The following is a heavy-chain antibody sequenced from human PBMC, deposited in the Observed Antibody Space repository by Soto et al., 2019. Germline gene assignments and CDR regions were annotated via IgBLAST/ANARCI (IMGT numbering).Heavy chain of an antibody. J-gene: IGHJ6*02. D-gene: IGHD3-22*01. CDR1: EFNIGSYW. CDR3: ARDTPYDILLPDWGVMDVNYYYSAMDV. Sequence: VGSQRLSCAASEFNIGSYWMSWVGKAQVKVMERVANIKQDGSEKYCVDSWKVRSTTSRDTATPSLYLQMNSLRADDTAVYYCARDTPYDILLPDWGVMDVNYYYSAMDVWGQGTTATVSS. V-gene: IGHV3-7*03. CDR2: IKQDGSEK.